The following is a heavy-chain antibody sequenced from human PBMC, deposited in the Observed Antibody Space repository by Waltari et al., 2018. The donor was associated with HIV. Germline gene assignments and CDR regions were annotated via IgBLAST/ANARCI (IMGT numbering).Heavy chain of an antibody. D-gene: IGHD3-10*01. Sequence: QVQLVQSGAEVKKPGASVKVSCKASGYTFTSYGISWVRQAPGQRLEWMGWISAYNGNKNYAQKLQGRVTMTTDTATSTAYMELRSLRSDDTAVYYCARDKPSDGSGRPYYFDYWGQGTLVTVSS. CDR1: GYTFTSYG. V-gene: IGHV1-18*01. CDR3: ARDKPSDGSGRPYYFDY. J-gene: IGHJ4*02. CDR2: ISAYNGNK.